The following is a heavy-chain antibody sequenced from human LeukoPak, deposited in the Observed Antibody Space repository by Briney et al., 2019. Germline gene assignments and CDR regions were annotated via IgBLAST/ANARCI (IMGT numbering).Heavy chain of an antibody. CDR3: ARRDRTIFGVVRDY. CDR1: GGSFSGYY. V-gene: IGHV4-34*01. CDR2: INHSGST. J-gene: IGHJ4*02. Sequence: TSETLSLTCAVYGGSFSGYYWSWIRQPPGKGLEWIGEINHSGSTNYNPSLKSRVTISVDTSKNQFSLKLSSVTAADTAVYYCARRDRTIFGVVRDYWGQGTLVTVSS. D-gene: IGHD3-3*01.